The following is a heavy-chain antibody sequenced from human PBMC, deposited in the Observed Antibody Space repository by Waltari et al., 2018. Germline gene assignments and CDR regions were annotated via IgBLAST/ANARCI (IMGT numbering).Heavy chain of an antibody. CDR1: GGSIRSGSYY. D-gene: IGHD3-22*01. CDR3: ARDYFKTYYYDSSGYNAFDI. Sequence: QVQLQESGPGLVKPSQTLSLHCTDSGGSIRSGSYYWSWFPQPARKGMEWIGRIYTSGSTNYNPSLKSRVTISVDTSKNQFSLKLSSVTAADTAVYYCARDYFKTYYYDSSGYNAFDIWGQGTMVTVSS. CDR2: IYTSGST. J-gene: IGHJ3*02. V-gene: IGHV4-61*02.